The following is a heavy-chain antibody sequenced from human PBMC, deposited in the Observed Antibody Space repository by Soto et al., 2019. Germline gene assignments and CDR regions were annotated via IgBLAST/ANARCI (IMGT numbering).Heavy chain of an antibody. CDR3: ARGGRYPISSFYYVMDV. J-gene: IGHJ6*02. V-gene: IGHV1-69*01. CDR2: SLPIFGTS. D-gene: IGHD1-20*01. Sequence: QVQLVQSGAEVKKPGSSVKVSCKASGGTFSTYSISWVRQAPGQGLEWMGESLPIFGTSHYAQNFQGRVTITADESTSTVYMELSSLRSDDTAVYYCARGGRYPISSFYYVMDVWGQGTTVTVSS. CDR1: GGTFSTYS.